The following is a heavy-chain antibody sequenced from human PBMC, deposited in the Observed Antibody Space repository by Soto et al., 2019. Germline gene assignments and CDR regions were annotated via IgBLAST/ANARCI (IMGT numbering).Heavy chain of an antibody. CDR2: ISAYNGNT. CDR3: ARDLGPQLVDY. J-gene: IGHJ4*02. Sequence: QVQMVQSGAEVKKPGASVKVSCKASGYTFTSYGISWVRQAPGQGLEWMGWISAYNGNTHYAQKLQGRVTMTTDTSTSTGYMELRRLRSDDTAVYYCARDLGPQLVDYWGQGTLVTVSS. V-gene: IGHV1-18*01. CDR1: GYTFTSYG. D-gene: IGHD6-13*01.